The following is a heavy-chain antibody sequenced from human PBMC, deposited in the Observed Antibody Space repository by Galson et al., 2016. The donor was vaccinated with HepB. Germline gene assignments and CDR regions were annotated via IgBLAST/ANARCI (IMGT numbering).Heavy chain of an antibody. CDR1: GFTFSTYA. CDR2: ISGIGST. V-gene: IGHV3-23*01. D-gene: IGHD2-15*01. J-gene: IGHJ4*02. CDR3: AKDISTSSLVVVVTAADY. Sequence: SLRLSCAASGFTFSTYAMTWVRQAPGKGLEWLSDISGIGSTYHADSVKGRFTISRDNSKNTLYLQMNSLRAEDTAIYYCAKDISTSSLVVVVTAADYWGQGTLVTVSS.